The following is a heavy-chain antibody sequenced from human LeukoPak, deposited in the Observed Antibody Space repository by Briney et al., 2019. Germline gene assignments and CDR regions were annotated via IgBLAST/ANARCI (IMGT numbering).Heavy chain of an antibody. CDR3: ARSLNFASPMTFDY. CDR1: GDTFSNYP. CDR2: IIPFLTLT. V-gene: IGHV1-69*02. Sequence: ASVKVSCKASGDTFSNYPINWVRQAPGQGLEWLGRIIPFLTLTNHAQNFQDRVTITADKSTSTAYMELSSLRSEDTAMYYCARSLNFASPMTFDYWGQGTLVTVSS. D-gene: IGHD3-16*01. J-gene: IGHJ4*02.